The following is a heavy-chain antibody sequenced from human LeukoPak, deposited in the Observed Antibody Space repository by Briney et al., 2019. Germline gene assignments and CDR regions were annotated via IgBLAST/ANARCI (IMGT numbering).Heavy chain of an antibody. V-gene: IGHV3-30*02. D-gene: IGHD2-21*02. Sequence: GGSLRLSCAASGFPFSSYGMHWVRQAPGKGLEWVAFIRYDGSNKYYADSVKGRFTISRDNSKNTLYLQMNSLRAEDTAVYYCAKPRDSILYYYYYMDVWGKGTTVTVSS. J-gene: IGHJ6*03. CDR3: AKPRDSILYYYYYMDV. CDR2: IRYDGSNK. CDR1: GFPFSSYG.